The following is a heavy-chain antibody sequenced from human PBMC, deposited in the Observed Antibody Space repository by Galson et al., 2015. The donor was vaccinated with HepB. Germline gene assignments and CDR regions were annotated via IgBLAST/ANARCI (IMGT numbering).Heavy chain of an antibody. CDR1: GGTFSSYA. CDR2: IIPIFGTA. J-gene: IGHJ6*02. Sequence: SVKVSCKASGGTFSSYAISWVRQAPGQGLEWMGGIIPIFGTANYAQKFQGRVTITADESTSTAYMELSSLRSEDTAVYYCARGETTVTTSGYYYYGMDVWGQGTTVTVSS. V-gene: IGHV1-69*13. CDR3: ARGETTVTTSGYYYYGMDV. D-gene: IGHD4-17*01.